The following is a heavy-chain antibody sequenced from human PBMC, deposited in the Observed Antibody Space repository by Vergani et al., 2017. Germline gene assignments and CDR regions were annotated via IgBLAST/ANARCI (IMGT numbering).Heavy chain of an antibody. V-gene: IGHV4-39*01. CDR3: ARHSTVEWLVKLGWIDP. J-gene: IGHJ5*02. D-gene: IGHD6-19*01. CDR2: IYYSGST. CDR1: GASIRSSNYY. Sequence: QLQLQESGPGLVKPSATLSLTCSVSGASIRSSNYYWGWIRQPPGKGLEWIASIYYSGSTYYNPSRKSRFTISVDTSKNQFSLKLCSVTAAHTAVYFCARHSTVEWLVKLGWIDPWGQGILVTVSS.